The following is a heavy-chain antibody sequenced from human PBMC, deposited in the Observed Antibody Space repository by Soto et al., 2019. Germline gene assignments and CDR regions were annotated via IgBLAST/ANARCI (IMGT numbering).Heavy chain of an antibody. J-gene: IGHJ4*02. D-gene: IGHD6-13*01. CDR1: GGSISSGGYY. V-gene: IGHV4-31*03. CDR3: ARGGIAAAAPPDY. CDR2: IYYSGST. Sequence: QVQLQESGPGLVKPSQTLSLTCTVSGGSISSGGYYWSWIRQHPGKGLEWIGYIYYSGSTYYNPSLKSRVTISVDTSKNQFSLKMSSVTAADTAVYYCARGGIAAAAPPDYWGQGTLVTVSS.